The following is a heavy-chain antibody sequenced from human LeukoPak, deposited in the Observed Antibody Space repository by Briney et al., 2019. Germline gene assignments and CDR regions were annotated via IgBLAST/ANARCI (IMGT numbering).Heavy chain of an antibody. Sequence: GGSLRLSCAASGFTFSTSWMSWVRQAPGKGLEWVAHIRRDGVEKHYVDSVKGRFTISRDNAKSSLYLQMNSLRAEDTAVYYCARDAIYGDYDYWGQGTLVTVSS. CDR3: ARDAIYGDYDY. CDR2: IRRDGVEK. J-gene: IGHJ4*02. V-gene: IGHV3-7*05. D-gene: IGHD4-17*01. CDR1: GFTFSTSW.